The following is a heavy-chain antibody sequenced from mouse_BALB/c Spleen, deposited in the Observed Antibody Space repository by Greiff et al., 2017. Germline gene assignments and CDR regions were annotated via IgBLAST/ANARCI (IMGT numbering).Heavy chain of an antibody. D-gene: IGHD1-1*01. CDR2: IRNKANGYTT. V-gene: IGHV7-3*02. J-gene: IGHJ4*01. CDR1: GFTFTDYY. CDR3: ARDGTTGNAMDD. Sequence: EVHLVESGGGLVQPGGSLRLSCATSGFTFTDYYMSWVRQPPGKALEWLGFIRNKANGYTTEYSASVKGRFTISRDNSQSILYLQVNTLRAEDSATYYCARDGTTGNAMDDWGQGTSVTVSS.